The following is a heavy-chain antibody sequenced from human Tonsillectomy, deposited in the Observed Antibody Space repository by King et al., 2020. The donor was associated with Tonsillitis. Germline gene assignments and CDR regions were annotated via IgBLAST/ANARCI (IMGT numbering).Heavy chain of an antibody. V-gene: IGHV3-30*02. CDR2: IRYDGSNK. Sequence: VQLVESGGGVAQPGGSLRLSCAASGFTFSSYGMHWVRQAPGKGLEWVAFIRYDGSNKYYADSVKGRFTISRDNSKNTLYLQMNSLRAEDTAVYYCAKDPGYCSGGSCYGPIDYWGQGTLVTVSS. CDR3: AKDPGYCSGGSCYGPIDY. J-gene: IGHJ4*02. D-gene: IGHD2-15*01. CDR1: GFTFSSYG.